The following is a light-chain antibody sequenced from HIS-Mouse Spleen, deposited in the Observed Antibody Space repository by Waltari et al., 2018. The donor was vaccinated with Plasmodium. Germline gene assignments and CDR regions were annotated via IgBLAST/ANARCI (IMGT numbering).Light chain of an antibody. Sequence: SYELPQPSSVSVSPRQTARITCSGDVLPNKYARWFQQKPGTAPVPVIYKDSERPSGIPERFSGASSGTTVTLTISGAQVEDEADYYCYAAADNNRVFGGGTKLTVL. V-gene: IGLV3-27*01. CDR1: VLPNKY. J-gene: IGLJ3*02. CDR2: KDS. CDR3: YAAADNNRV.